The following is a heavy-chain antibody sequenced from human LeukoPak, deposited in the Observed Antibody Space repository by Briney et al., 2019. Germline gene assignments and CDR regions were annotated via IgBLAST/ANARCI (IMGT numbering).Heavy chain of an antibody. J-gene: IGHJ4*02. V-gene: IGHV1-69*05. D-gene: IGHD6-19*01. Sequence: PQASVKVSCKASGGTFSSYAISWVRQAPGQGLEWMGGIIPIFGTANYAQKLQGRVTMTTDTSTSTAYMELRSLRSDDTAVYYCARDYPRQGGPYSSGWYFMFDYWGQGTLVTVSS. CDR2: IIPIFGTA. CDR1: GGTFSSYA. CDR3: ARDYPRQGGPYSSGWYFMFDY.